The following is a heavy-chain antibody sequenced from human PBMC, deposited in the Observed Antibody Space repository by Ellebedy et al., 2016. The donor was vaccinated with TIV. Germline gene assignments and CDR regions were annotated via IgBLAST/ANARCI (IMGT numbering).Heavy chain of an antibody. CDR3: ARAQAKGGNFNFDF. J-gene: IGHJ4*02. D-gene: IGHD1-7*01. CDR2: VFYSGST. CDR1: GASINSDDYY. V-gene: IGHV4-30-4*01. Sequence: SETLSLTCTVSGASINSDDYYWSWIRQPPGKALEWIGYVFYSGSTYYNPSPKSRLTISLVTSKNQFSLKMTSVTAADTAVYYCARAQAKGGNFNFDFWGQGTLITVSS.